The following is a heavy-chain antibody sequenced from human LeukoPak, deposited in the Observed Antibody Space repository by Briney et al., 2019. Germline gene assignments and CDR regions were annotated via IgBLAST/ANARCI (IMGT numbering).Heavy chain of an antibody. J-gene: IGHJ6*03. D-gene: IGHD3-16*01. Sequence: PGGSLRLSCAASGFTFSSYGMHWVRQAPGKGLEWVAVISYDGSNKYYADSVKGRFTISRDNSKNTLYLQMNSLRAEDTAVYYCAKAGGPLYYYYMDVWGKGTTVTVSS. CDR3: AKAGGPLYYYYMDV. CDR2: ISYDGSNK. CDR1: GFTFSSYG. V-gene: IGHV3-30*18.